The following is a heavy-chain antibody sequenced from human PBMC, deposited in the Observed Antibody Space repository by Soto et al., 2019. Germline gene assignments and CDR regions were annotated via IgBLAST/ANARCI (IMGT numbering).Heavy chain of an antibody. Sequence: EVQLLESGGGLVQPGGSLSLSCAASGLTFRNYPLSWARQAPGKALEWVSSINIVGGATNYADSVRGRFTMSRDDSRNTVFLQMNSLRAEDTAVYYCTKNYYFDSWGQGTLVTVSS. J-gene: IGHJ4*02. V-gene: IGHV3-23*01. CDR1: GLTFRNYP. CDR2: INIVGGAT. CDR3: TKNYYFDS.